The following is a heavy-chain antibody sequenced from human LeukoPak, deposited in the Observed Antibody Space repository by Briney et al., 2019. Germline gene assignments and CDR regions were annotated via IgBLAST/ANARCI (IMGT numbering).Heavy chain of an antibody. V-gene: IGHV3-74*01. Sequence: SGGSLRLSCAASGFTFSSYWMHWVRQVTGKGLVWVSRINSDGSSTSYADSVKGRFTISRDNAKNTLYLQMNSLRAEDTAVYYCGRDWGLGAAFDIWGQGTMVTVSS. CDR1: GFTFSSYW. CDR3: GRDWGLGAAFDI. J-gene: IGHJ3*02. D-gene: IGHD3-16*01. CDR2: INSDGSST.